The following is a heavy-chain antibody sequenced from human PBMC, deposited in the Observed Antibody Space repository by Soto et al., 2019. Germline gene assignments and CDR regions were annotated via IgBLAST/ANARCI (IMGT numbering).Heavy chain of an antibody. Sequence: QVQLVESGGGVVQPGRSLRLSCAASGFTFSSYGMHWVRQAPGKGLEWVAVISYDGSNKYYADSVKGRFTISRDNSKNTLYLQMTSLRAEDTAMYYCAKDLDYGGHSVLDYWGQGTLVTISS. J-gene: IGHJ4*02. CDR1: GFTFSSYG. V-gene: IGHV3-30*18. D-gene: IGHD4-17*01. CDR3: AKDLDYGGHSVLDY. CDR2: ISYDGSNK.